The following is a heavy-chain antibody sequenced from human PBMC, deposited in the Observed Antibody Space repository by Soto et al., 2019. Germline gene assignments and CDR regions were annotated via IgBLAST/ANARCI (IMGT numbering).Heavy chain of an antibody. J-gene: IGHJ5*02. CDR2: IYYSGST. CDR3: AREAPTMVRGVHLGGWFDP. D-gene: IGHD3-10*01. Sequence: QLQLQESGPGLVKPSETLSLTCTVSGGSISSSSYYWGWIRQPPGKGLEWIGSIYYSGSTYYNPALKSRVTISVDTSNNQFSLKLSSVTAADTAVYYCAREAPTMVRGVHLGGWFDPWGQGTLVTVSS. CDR1: GGSISSSSYY. V-gene: IGHV4-39*01.